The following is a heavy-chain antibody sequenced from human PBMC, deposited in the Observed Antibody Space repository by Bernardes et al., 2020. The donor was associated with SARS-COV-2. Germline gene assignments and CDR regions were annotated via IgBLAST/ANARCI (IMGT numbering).Heavy chain of an antibody. CDR3: TRDRPIDY. CDR2: INRDGIST. Sequence: GGSLRLSCAASGFTISSYWMHWVRQAPGKGLVWVSRINRDGISTTYADSVKGRFSISRDNAKNTLFLQMNSLRAEDTAVYYCTRDRPIDYWGQGTLVTVSS. CDR1: GFTISSYW. J-gene: IGHJ4*02. V-gene: IGHV3-74*01.